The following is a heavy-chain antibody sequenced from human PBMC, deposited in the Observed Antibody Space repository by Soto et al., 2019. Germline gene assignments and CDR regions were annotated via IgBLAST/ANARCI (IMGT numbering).Heavy chain of an antibody. CDR1: GFTFSGYS. Sequence: EVQLVESGGGLVQPGGSLRLSCAASGFTFSGYSINWVRQAPGKGLEWVSHITSSGSTIYYADSVKGRFTISRDNAKNSLYLQMNGLRAEDAAVYYCARESNRYTGDLDYWGQGTLVTVSS. CDR3: ARESNRYTGDLDY. D-gene: IGHD5-12*01. V-gene: IGHV3-48*01. J-gene: IGHJ4*02. CDR2: ITSSGSTI.